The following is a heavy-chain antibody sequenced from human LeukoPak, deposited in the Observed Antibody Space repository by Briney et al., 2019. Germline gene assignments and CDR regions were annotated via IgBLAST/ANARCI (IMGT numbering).Heavy chain of an antibody. J-gene: IGHJ4*02. CDR1: GFTFSSYA. Sequence: PGGSLRLSCAASGFTFSSYAMSWVRQAPGKGLEWVSAISGSGGSTYYADSVKGRFTISRDNSKNTLYLQMNSLRAEDTAVYYCAKESRWELRPPEAFDYWGQGTLVTVSS. V-gene: IGHV3-23*01. CDR3: AKESRWELRPPEAFDY. CDR2: ISGSGGST. D-gene: IGHD1-26*01.